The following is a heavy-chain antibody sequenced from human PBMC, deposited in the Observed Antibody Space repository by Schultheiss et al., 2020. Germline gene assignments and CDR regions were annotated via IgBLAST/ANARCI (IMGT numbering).Heavy chain of an antibody. V-gene: IGHV1-18*01. Sequence: ASVKVSCKASGYTFTIYGISWVRQAPGKGLEWMGGFDPEDGETIYAQKFQGRVTMTTDTSTSTAYMELRSLRSDDTAVYYCARWGVTNWFDPWGQGTLVTVSS. CDR1: GYTFTIYG. CDR2: FDPEDGET. J-gene: IGHJ5*02. D-gene: IGHD2-21*02. CDR3: ARWGVTNWFDP.